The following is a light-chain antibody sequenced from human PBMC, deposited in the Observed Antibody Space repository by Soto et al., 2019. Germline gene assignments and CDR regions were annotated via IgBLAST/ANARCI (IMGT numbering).Light chain of an antibody. Sequence: DIQMTQSPSTLSASVGDRVTITCRASQSISGWLAWYQQKPGKAPNLLIYDASSLESGFPSRFSGRGSGTEFTLTISSLQPDDFATYYCQHYNSYPITFGQGTRLEIK. CDR2: DAS. CDR3: QHYNSYPIT. J-gene: IGKJ5*01. V-gene: IGKV1-5*01. CDR1: QSISGW.